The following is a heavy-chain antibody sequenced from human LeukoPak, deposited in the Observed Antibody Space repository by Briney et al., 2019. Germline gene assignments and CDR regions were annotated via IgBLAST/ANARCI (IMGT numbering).Heavy chain of an antibody. Sequence: PSETLSLTCTVSGVSISSYYWSWIRQPAGKGLEWIGRIYTNESTNYNPSLKSRVSMSTSTNQFSLKLTSVTAADTAVYYCASSYYYGSGSYPGSVAWGQGTLVTVSS. CDR3: ASSYYYGSGSYPGSVA. CDR1: GVSISSYY. V-gene: IGHV4-4*07. CDR2: IYTNEST. J-gene: IGHJ5*02. D-gene: IGHD3-10*01.